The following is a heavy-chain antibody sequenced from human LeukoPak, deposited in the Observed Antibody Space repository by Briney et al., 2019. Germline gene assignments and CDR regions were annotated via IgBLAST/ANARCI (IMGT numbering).Heavy chain of an antibody. V-gene: IGHV4-30-4*08. CDR1: GGSISSGDYY. CDR3: ANGGRTSDFDY. J-gene: IGHJ4*02. D-gene: IGHD3-16*01. Sequence: PSETLSLTCTVSGGSISSGDYYWSWIRQPPGKGLEWIGYIYYSGSTYYNPSLKSRVTISVDTSKNQFSLKLSSVTAADTAVYYCANGGRTSDFDYWGQGTLVTVSS. CDR2: IYYSGST.